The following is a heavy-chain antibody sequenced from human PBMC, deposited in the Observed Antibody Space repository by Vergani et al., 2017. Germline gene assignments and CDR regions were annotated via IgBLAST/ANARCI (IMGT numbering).Heavy chain of an antibody. D-gene: IGHD2-8*01. V-gene: IGHV3-48*03. CDR3: ARADIVLMVYAPPDY. J-gene: IGHJ4*02. CDR1: GFTFSSYE. Sequence: EVQLVESGGGLVQPGGSLRLSCAASGFTFSSYEMNWVRQAPGKGLEWVSYISSSGSTIYYADSVKGRFTISRDNAKNSLYLQMNSLRAEDTAVYYCARADIVLMVYAPPDYWGQGTLVTVSS. CDR2: ISSSGSTI.